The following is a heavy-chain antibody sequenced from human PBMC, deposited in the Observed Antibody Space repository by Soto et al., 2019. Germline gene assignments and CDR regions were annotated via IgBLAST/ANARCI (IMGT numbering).Heavy chain of an antibody. CDR2: IYHSGST. D-gene: IGHD6-6*01. Sequence: QLQLQESGSGLVKPSQTLSLTCAVSGGSISSGGYSCSWIRQPPGKALEWIGYIYHSGSTYYNPSLKSRVTISVDRSKNQFSLKLSSVTAADTAVYYCAGGIAARPLGYWGQGTLVTVSS. J-gene: IGHJ4*02. V-gene: IGHV4-30-2*01. CDR3: AGGIAARPLGY. CDR1: GGSISSGGYS.